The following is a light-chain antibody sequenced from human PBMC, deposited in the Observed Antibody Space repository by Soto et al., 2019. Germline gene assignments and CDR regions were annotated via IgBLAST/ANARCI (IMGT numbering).Light chain of an antibody. CDR1: QSVSIN. CDR3: QQYYNWPRT. V-gene: IGKV3-15*01. J-gene: IGKJ1*01. Sequence: EIVLTQSPATLSVSPGETVTLSCRASQSVSINVAWYQQKPGQSPRLLISGASTRATGIPASFSGSGSGTEFTLTISSLQSEDFAIYFCQQYYNWPRTLGQGTKVDIK. CDR2: GAS.